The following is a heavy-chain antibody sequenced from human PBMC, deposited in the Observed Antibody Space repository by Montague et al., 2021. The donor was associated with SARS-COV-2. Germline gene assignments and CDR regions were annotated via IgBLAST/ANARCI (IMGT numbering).Heavy chain of an antibody. D-gene: IGHD6-13*01. V-gene: IGHV4-4*02. CDR2: IYHSGST. CDR3: ARDRRSWFPPYYYGMDV. CDR1: GGSISSSNW. J-gene: IGHJ6*02. Sequence: SETLSLTCAVSGGSISSSNWWSWVRQPPGKGLEWIGGIYHSGSTXXNPXXXSRVTISVDKSKNQFSLKLSSVAAADTAVYYCARDRRSWFPPYYYGMDVWGQGTTVTVSS.